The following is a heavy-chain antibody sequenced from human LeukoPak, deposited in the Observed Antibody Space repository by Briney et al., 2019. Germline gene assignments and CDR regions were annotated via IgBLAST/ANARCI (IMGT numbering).Heavy chain of an antibody. D-gene: IGHD3-22*01. V-gene: IGHV3-9*01. CDR1: GFTFEDYA. CDR3: ARDHYYDSSGYYYFDY. CDR2: ISWNSGRI. J-gene: IGHJ4*02. Sequence: PGRSLRLSCAASGFTFEDYAMHWVRQVPGKGLEWVSGISWNSGRIGYADSVKGRLTISRDNAKNSLYLQMNSLRAEDTALYYCARDHYYDSSGYYYFDYWGQGTLVNVSS.